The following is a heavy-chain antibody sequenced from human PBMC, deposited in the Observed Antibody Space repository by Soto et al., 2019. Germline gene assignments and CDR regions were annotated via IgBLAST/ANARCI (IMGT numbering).Heavy chain of an antibody. CDR1: GYIFTSYA. D-gene: IGHD3-10*01. CDR2: INTANGNA. Sequence: QVQLVQSGTEVKEPGASVKVSCKASGYIFTSYALHWVRQAPGQRLEWMGLINTANGNAKYSQKFQGRVTITGDTSAITADMELSGLRSEDTAVYYCAGVPGRYSFEYWGQGTLVIVSS. J-gene: IGHJ4*02. V-gene: IGHV1-3*04. CDR3: AGVPGRYSFEY.